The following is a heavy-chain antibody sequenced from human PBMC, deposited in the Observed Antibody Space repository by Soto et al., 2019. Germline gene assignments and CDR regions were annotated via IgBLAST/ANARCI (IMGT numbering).Heavy chain of an antibody. CDR1: GFTFSSFW. V-gene: IGHV3-7*03. Sequence: PGGSLRLSCAASGFTFSSFWMAWVRQAPGKGLEGVANINQDGSEKYYVDSMRGRFTISRDNAKNSLYLEMNRLRAEDTAVYYCATERELVVVTETPIHYHGIDAWGQGTTVTVSS. J-gene: IGHJ6*02. D-gene: IGHD2-15*01. CDR2: INQDGSEK. CDR3: ATERELVVVTETPIHYHGIDA.